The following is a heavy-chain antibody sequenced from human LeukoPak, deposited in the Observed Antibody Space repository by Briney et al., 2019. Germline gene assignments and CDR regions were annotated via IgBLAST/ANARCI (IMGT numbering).Heavy chain of an antibody. D-gene: IGHD3-10*01. CDR1: GFTLSRYS. Sequence: PGGSLRLSCTASGFTLSRYSMHWVRQAPGKGLEWVSYIVSSSSTTYYADSVKGRFTISRDNSKNTLYLQMNGLRAEDTAVYYCARGGHYYRSGSNWPVEYWGQGTLVTVSS. CDR3: ARGGHYYRSGSNWPVEY. V-gene: IGHV3-48*01. J-gene: IGHJ4*02. CDR2: IVSSSSTT.